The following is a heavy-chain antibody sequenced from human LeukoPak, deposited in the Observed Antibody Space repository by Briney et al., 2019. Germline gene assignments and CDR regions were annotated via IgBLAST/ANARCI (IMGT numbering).Heavy chain of an antibody. D-gene: IGHD3-3*01. V-gene: IGHV4-34*01. CDR2: INHSGST. CDR3: ARLSRFWSALRGAFDI. CDR1: GGSFSGYY. J-gene: IGHJ3*02. Sequence: SETLSLTCAVYGGSFSGYYWSWIRQPPGKGLEWIGEINHSGSTNYNPSLKSRVTISVDTSKNQFSLKLSSVTAADTAVYYCARLSRFWSALRGAFDIWGQGTMVTVSS.